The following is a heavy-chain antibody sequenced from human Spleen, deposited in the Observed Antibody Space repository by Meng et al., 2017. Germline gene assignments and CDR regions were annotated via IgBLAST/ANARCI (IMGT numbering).Heavy chain of an antibody. Sequence: SDPVRDRTCEPPSLMYLLSRAFIIHHYWRWYRQPPGKPLERVGYIFISGSSHYRPSLKSRATIERDTHKNQFYQRLSSVTPEDTAMYYGASGSGRGWYYFDNWGQGTLVTVSS. CDR2: IFISGSS. CDR3: ASGSGRGWYYFDN. D-gene: IGHD6-19*01. V-gene: IGHV4-59*11. J-gene: IGHJ4*02. CDR1: RAFIIHHY.